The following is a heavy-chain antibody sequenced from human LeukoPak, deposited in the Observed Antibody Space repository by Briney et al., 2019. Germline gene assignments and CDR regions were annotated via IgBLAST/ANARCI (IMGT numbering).Heavy chain of an antibody. D-gene: IGHD7-27*01. V-gene: IGHV4-39*01. CDR3: ARHVPLTLGAFDI. CDR1: GVSISSSSYY. Sequence: PSETLSLTCNVSGVSISSSSYYWGWIRQPPGKGLEWIGSIYYSGSTYYNPSLKSRVTISVDTSKNQFSLKLSSVTAADTAVYYCARHVPLTLGAFDIWGQGTMVTVSS. J-gene: IGHJ3*02. CDR2: IYYSGST.